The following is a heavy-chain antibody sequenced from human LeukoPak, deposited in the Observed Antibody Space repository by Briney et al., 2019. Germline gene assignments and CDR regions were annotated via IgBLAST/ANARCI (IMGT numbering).Heavy chain of an antibody. CDR1: GYTFTSYD. CDR2: MNPNSGNT. J-gene: IGHJ3*02. D-gene: IGHD2-2*01. V-gene: IGHV1-8*01. Sequence: GASVKVSCKASGYTFTSYDINWVRQATGQGLEWMGWMNPNSGNTGYAQKFQGRVTMTRNTSISTAYMELSSLRSEDTAVYYCARSGVGGYCSSTSCYVDAFDIWGQGTMVTVSS. CDR3: ARSGVGGYCSSTSCYVDAFDI.